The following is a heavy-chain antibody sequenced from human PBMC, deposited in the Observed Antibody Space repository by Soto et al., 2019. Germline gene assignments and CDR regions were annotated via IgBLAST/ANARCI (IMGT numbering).Heavy chain of an antibody. D-gene: IGHD6-13*01. CDR3: ASLWAIAAAGIGPIDC. CDR1: GGSISSGGYY. CDR2: IYYSGST. Sequence: SETLSLTCTVSGGSISSGGYYWSWIRQHPGKCLEWIGYIYYSGSTYYNPSLKSRVTISVDTSKNQFSLKLSSVTAADTAVYYCASLWAIAAAGIGPIDCWGQGTLVTVSS. J-gene: IGHJ4*02. V-gene: IGHV4-31*03.